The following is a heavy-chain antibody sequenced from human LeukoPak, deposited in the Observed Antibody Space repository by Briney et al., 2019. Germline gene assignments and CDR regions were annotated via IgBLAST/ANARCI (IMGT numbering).Heavy chain of an antibody. D-gene: IGHD2-2*01. CDR3: ARGSVNYCSSTSCSGAFDI. CDR2: SSDSGST. CDR1: GGSISSYY. V-gene: IGHV4-59*12. J-gene: IGHJ3*02. Sequence: SETLSLTCTVSGGSISSYYWSWIRQPPGKGLEWIGYSSDSGSTNYNPSLKSRVTLLVDTSKNQFSLKLSSVTAADTAVYYCARGSVNYCSSTSCSGAFDIWSQGTMVTVSS.